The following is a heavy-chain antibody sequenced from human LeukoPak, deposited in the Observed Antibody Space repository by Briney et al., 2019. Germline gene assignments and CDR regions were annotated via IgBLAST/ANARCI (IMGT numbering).Heavy chain of an antibody. J-gene: IGHJ6*02. CDR3: ARFFSGYNSYYYYGMDV. V-gene: IGHV3-66*01. Sequence: GGSLRLSCAASGFTVSSNYMSWVRQAPGKGLEWVSVIYSDGSTYYADSVKGRFTISRDNSKNTLYLQINSLRAEDTAVYYCARFFSGYNSYYYYGMDVWGQGTTVTVS. CDR2: IYSDGST. D-gene: IGHD5-12*01. CDR1: GFTVSSNY.